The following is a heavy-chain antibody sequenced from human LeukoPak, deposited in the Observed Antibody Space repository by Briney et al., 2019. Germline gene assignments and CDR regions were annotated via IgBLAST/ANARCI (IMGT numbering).Heavy chain of an antibody. V-gene: IGHV3-33*06. D-gene: IGHD5-18*01. CDR1: GFNFSSFG. Sequence: TGGSLRLSCAASGFNFSSFGMHWVRQAPGKGLEWVAVIWYDGSNKYYADSVKGRFTISRDNSKNTLYLQMNSLRAEDTAVYYCAKVGGYSYGLVGYFDYWGQGTLVTVSS. J-gene: IGHJ4*02. CDR3: AKVGGYSYGLVGYFDY. CDR2: IWYDGSNK.